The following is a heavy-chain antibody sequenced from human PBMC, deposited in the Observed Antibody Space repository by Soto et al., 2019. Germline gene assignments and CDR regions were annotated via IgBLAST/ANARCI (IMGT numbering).Heavy chain of an antibody. CDR1: GGSISSGGYS. CDR2: IYYSGST. J-gene: IGHJ5*02. CDR3: ARGGPSSKWLDP. Sequence: SETLSLTCAVSGGSISSGGYSWSWLRQPPGKGLEWIGYIYYSGSTYYSPSLQSRVTISADTSKNQFSLKLTSLTATDTAVYYCARGGPSSKWLDPWGQGTLVTVSS. V-gene: IGHV4-30-2*03.